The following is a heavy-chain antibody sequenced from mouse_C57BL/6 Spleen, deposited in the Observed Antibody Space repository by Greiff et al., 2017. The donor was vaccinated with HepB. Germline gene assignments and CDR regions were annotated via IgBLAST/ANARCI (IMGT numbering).Heavy chain of an antibody. D-gene: IGHD1-1*01. Sequence: QVQLKESGAELARPGASVKLSCKASGYTFTSYGISWVKQRTGQGLEWIGEIYPRSGNTYYNEKFKGKATLTADKSSSTAYMELRSLTSEDSAVYFCARWNSNYYGSSYSDYWGQGTTLTVSS. J-gene: IGHJ2*01. CDR3: ARWNSNYYGSSYSDY. V-gene: IGHV1-81*01. CDR1: GYTFTSYG. CDR2: IYPRSGNT.